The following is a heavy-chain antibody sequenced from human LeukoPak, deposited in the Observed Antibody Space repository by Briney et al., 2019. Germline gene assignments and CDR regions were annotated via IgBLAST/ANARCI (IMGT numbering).Heavy chain of an antibody. Sequence: GRSLRLSCAASGFTFSSYAMHWVRQAPGKGLEWVAVISYDGSNKYYADSVKGRFTISRDNSKNTLYLQMNSLRAEDTAVYYCARETVGYIGHLDYWGQGTLVTVSS. CDR1: GFTFSSYA. CDR2: ISYDGSNK. V-gene: IGHV3-30-3*01. CDR3: ARETVGYIGHLDY. J-gene: IGHJ4*02. D-gene: IGHD5-24*01.